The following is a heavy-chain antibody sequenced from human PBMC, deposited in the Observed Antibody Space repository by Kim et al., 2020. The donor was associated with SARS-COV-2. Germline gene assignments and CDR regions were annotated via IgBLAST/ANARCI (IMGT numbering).Heavy chain of an antibody. CDR3: ARPGSGDYRFDY. Sequence: NDDKKFQGRATSTADKSTSTAYMELSSLGSEDTAVYYCARPGSGDYRFDYWGQGTLVTVSS. D-gene: IGHD4-17*01. J-gene: IGHJ4*02. V-gene: IGHV1-69*02.